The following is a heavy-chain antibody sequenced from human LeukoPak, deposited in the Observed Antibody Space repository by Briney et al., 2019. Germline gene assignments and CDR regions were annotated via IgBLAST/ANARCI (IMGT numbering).Heavy chain of an antibody. Sequence: PSETLSLTCTVSGASVSSGSYCWSWLRQPPGKGLEWIGYIYYSGSTNYNPSLKSRVTISVDTSKNQSSLNLSSVTAADTAVYYCARGVRWLYYFDYWGQGTLVTVSS. V-gene: IGHV4-61*01. CDR2: IYYSGST. CDR3: ARGVRWLYYFDY. J-gene: IGHJ4*02. D-gene: IGHD3-22*01. CDR1: GASVSSGSYC.